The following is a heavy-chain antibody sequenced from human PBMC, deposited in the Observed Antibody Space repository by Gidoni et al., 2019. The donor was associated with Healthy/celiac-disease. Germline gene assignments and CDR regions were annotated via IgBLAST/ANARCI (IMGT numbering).Heavy chain of an antibody. V-gene: IGHV4-34*01. J-gene: IGHJ6*02. Sequence: QVQLQQWGAGLLKPSETLSLTCAVYGGSFSGYYWSWIRQPPGKGLEWIGEINHSGSTNYDPSLTSRVPISVDTSKNQFSLKLSSVTAADTAVYYCARVHSSSWYPYYYSGMDVWGQGTTVTVSS. CDR3: ARVHSSSWYPYYYSGMDV. D-gene: IGHD6-13*01. CDR1: GGSFSGYY. CDR2: INHSGST.